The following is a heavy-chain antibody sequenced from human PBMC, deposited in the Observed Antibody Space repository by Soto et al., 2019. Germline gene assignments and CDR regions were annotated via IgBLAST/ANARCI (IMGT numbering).Heavy chain of an antibody. D-gene: IGHD5-12*01. V-gene: IGHV1-18*01. CDR1: GYTFTSYG. CDR3: ARTHPILYSGYDWIWFDP. Sequence: GASVKVSCKASGYTFTSYGISWVRQAPGQGLEWMGWISAYNGNTNYAQKLQGGVTMTTDTSTSTAYMELRSLRSDDTAVYYCARTHPILYSGYDWIWFDPWGQGTLVTVSS. CDR2: ISAYNGNT. J-gene: IGHJ5*02.